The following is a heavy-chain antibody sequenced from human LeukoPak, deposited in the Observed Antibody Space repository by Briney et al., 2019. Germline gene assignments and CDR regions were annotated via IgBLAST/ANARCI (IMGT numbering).Heavy chain of an antibody. J-gene: IGHJ4*02. V-gene: IGHV1-2*06. CDR3: ARDQDYSNNIDS. CDR2: INPNIGDT. Sequence: ASVKVSCKASGGTFSSYAISWVRQAPGQGLEWMGRINPNIGDTSHAQQFQGRVTMTRDTSISTAYMELSSLRSDDTAVYYCARDQDYSNNIDSWGQGTLVTVSS. D-gene: IGHD4-11*01. CDR1: GGTFSSYA.